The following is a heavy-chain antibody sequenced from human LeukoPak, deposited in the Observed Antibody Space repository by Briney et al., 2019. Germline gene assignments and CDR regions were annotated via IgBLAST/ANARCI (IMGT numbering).Heavy chain of an antibody. CDR2: IYYSGST. J-gene: IGHJ5*02. Sequence: SSETQSLTCTVSGGSISSGGYYWSWIRQHPGKGLEWIGYIYYSGSTYYNPSLKSRVTISVDTSKNQFSLKLSSVTAADTAVYYCAREADCSSTSCYVIDPWGQGTLVTVSS. D-gene: IGHD2-2*01. V-gene: IGHV4-31*03. CDR1: GGSISSGGYY. CDR3: AREADCSSTSCYVIDP.